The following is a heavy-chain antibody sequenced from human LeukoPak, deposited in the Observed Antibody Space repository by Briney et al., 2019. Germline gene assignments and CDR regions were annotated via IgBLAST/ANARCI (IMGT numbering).Heavy chain of an antibody. J-gene: IGHJ5*02. CDR2: INSDGSRT. Sequence: GGSLRLSCAASGFPFSTSWMHWVRQAPGKGLVWVSRINSDGSRTTYADSVKGRITISRDNAKNTLYLHMNSLRAEDTAAYYCSRGFPFDPWGQGTLVTVSS. CDR1: GFPFSTSW. CDR3: SRGFPFDP. D-gene: IGHD3-10*01. V-gene: IGHV3-74*01.